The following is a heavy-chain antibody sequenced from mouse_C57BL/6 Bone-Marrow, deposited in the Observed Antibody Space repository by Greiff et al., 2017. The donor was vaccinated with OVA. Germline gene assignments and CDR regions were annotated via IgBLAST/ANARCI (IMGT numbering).Heavy chain of an antibody. V-gene: IGHV1-4*01. D-gene: IGHD2-1*01. CDR1: GYTFTSYT. Sequence: VQLQHSGAELARPGASVKMSCKASGYTFTSYTMHWVKQRPGQGLEWIGYINPSSGYTKYNQKFKDKATLTADKSSSTAYMQLSSLTSEDSAVYYCAREDGNWFAYWGQGTLVTVSA. CDR2: INPSSGYT. J-gene: IGHJ3*01. CDR3: AREDGNWFAY.